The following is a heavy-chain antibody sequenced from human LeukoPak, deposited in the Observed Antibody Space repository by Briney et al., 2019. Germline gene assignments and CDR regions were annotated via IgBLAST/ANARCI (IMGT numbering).Heavy chain of an antibody. V-gene: IGHV1-69*05. CDR1: GGTFSSYA. D-gene: IGHD3-22*01. CDR2: IIPIFGTA. CDR3: ARDDDSSGYPPDY. Sequence: AASVKLSCEASGGTFSSYAISWVRQAPGQGLEWMGRIIPIFGTANYAQTFQGRVTITTDESTSTPYMELSSLRSEDTAVYYCARDDDSSGYPPDYWGQGTLVTVSS. J-gene: IGHJ4*02.